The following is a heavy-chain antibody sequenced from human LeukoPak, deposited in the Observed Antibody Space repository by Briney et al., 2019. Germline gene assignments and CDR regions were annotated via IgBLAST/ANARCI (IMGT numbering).Heavy chain of an antibody. CDR2: LNPKTGGT. Sequence: ASVKVSCKASGYTFTAYYLHWVRQAPGQGLEWMGWLNPKTGGTNYAQKFQGRGTMTRDASITTAYMELTSLRTDDTAVYYCVRGADSSSSAWSQGTLVTVSS. CDR1: GYTFTAYY. CDR3: VRGADSSSSA. D-gene: IGHD6-6*01. J-gene: IGHJ4*02. V-gene: IGHV1-2*02.